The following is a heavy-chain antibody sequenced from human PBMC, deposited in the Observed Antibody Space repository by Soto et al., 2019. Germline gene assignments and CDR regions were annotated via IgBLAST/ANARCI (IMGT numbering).Heavy chain of an antibody. CDR1: GDSITSAPFS. J-gene: IGHJ5*02. V-gene: IGHV4-30-2*01. Sequence: QVQLQESGSGLVKPSQTLALTCAVSGDSITSAPFSWNWIRQPPGKGLEWIGHINHKGTTYYNPSFQGHVPISGDQPNTLPSLELTSVPAADTAVYFCARGIGVTGLSPFHPWGQGALVTVSS. D-gene: IGHD6-19*01. CDR3: ARGIGVTGLSPFHP. CDR2: INHKGTT.